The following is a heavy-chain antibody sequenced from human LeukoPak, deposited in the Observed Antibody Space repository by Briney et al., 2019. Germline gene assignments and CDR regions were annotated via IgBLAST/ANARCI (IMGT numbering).Heavy chain of an antibody. CDR3: ARMSNWKYQGFES. D-gene: IGHD1-7*01. CDR1: GYIFTNYD. CDR2: IGTYNGHT. J-gene: IGHJ4*02. Sequence: VSVKVSCKASGYIFTNYDINWVRQAPGQGLEWMGWIGTYNGHTNYAQRLQGRITLTTDTSTSTAYMELKSLRSDDTAVYYCARMSNWKYQGFESWGQGTLVTVSS. V-gene: IGHV1-18*01.